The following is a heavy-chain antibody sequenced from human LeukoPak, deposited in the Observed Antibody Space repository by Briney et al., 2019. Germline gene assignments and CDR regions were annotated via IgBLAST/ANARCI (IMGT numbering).Heavy chain of an antibody. CDR2: ISYDGSNK. V-gene: IGHV3-30*04. Sequence: GGSLRLSCTASGFTFRNYAMHWVRQAPGKGLEWVAVISYDGSNKYYADSVKGRFTISRDNSKNTLYLQMNSLRAEDTAVYYCASRSATNFDYWGQGTLVTVSS. CDR1: GFTFRNYA. CDR3: ASRSATNFDY. J-gene: IGHJ4*02. D-gene: IGHD1-26*01.